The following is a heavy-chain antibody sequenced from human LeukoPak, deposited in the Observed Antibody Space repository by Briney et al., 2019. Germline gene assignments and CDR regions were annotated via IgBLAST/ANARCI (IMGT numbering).Heavy chain of an antibody. CDR2: IYSISSDGST. J-gene: IGHJ1*01. V-gene: IGHV3-66*01. CDR3: VRDHPALQD. CDR1: GFSLSTNY. Sequence: GGSLRLSCAASGFSLSTNYMCWVRQSPGKGLEWVALIYSISSDGSTYYADSVKGRFTISRDNSNNMLYLQMNSLRVEDTAMYYCVRDHPALQDWGQGTLVTVSS.